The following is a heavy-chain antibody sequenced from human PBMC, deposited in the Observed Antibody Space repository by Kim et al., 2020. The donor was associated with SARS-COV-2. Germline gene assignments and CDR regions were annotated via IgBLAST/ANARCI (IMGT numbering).Heavy chain of an antibody. V-gene: IGHV4-34*01. CDR2: ANHNGFV. J-gene: IGHJ4*02. CDR3: ARGSLRNYYDSSGGLFDY. CDR1: GESFNGYF. D-gene: IGHD6-25*01. Sequence: SETLSLTCDVSGESFNGYFWTWIRQTPGKGLEWIGQANHNGFVNYNPSLKSRVNIQADSSQSQFSLKLKSVTAADTALYFCARGSLRNYYDSSGGLFDYWGQGTLVTVSS.